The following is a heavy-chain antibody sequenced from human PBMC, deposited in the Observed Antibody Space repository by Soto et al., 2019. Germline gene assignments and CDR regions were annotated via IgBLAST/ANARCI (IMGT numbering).Heavy chain of an antibody. V-gene: IGHV3-21*06. CDR1: GFTFSRYS. D-gene: IGHD3-10*01. CDR2: ISSNTSYI. Sequence: GGSLRLSCAASGFTFSRYSMNWVRQAPGKGLEWVSSISSNTSYIYYGDSMRGRFTISRDTAKNSLYLEMNSLRAEDTAVYYCARGSGDLTSRFDYWGQGTLVTVSS. CDR3: ARGSGDLTSRFDY. J-gene: IGHJ4*02.